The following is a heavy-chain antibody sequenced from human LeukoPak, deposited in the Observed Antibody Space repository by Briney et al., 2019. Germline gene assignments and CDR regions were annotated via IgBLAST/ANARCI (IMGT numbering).Heavy chain of an antibody. CDR1: GFTFSSYA. CDR2: ISGSGGST. V-gene: IGHV3-23*01. D-gene: IGHD3-3*01. Sequence: GGSLRLSCAASGFTFSSYAMSWVRQAPGKGLEWVSAISGSGGSTYYADSAKGRFTISRDNSKNTLYLQMNSLRAEDTAVYYCAKDKYNFWSGSNYYYMDVWGKGTTVTVSS. CDR3: AKDKYNFWSGSNYYYMDV. J-gene: IGHJ6*03.